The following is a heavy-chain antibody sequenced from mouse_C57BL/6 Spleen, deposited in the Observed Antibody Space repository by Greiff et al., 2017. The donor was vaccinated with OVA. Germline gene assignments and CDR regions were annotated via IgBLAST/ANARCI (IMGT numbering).Heavy chain of an antibody. CDR1: GYAFSSSW. CDR2: IYPGDGDT. CDR3: ARSWDDGSSYDY. Sequence: VQLQQSGPELVKPGASVKISCKASGYAFSSSWMNWVKQRPGKGLEWIGRIYPGDGDTNYNGKFKGKATLTADKSSSTAYMQLSSLTAEDSAVYFCARSWDDGSSYDYWGQGTTLTVSS. J-gene: IGHJ2*01. V-gene: IGHV1-82*01. D-gene: IGHD1-1*01.